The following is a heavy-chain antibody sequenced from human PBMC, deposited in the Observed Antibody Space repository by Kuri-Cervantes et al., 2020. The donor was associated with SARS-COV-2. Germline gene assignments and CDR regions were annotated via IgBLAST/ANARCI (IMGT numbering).Heavy chain of an antibody. V-gene: IGHV1-46*01. CDR1: GYTFTSYY. J-gene: IGHJ6*02. D-gene: IGHD6-13*01. Sequence: ASVKVSCKASGYTFTSYYMHWVRQAPGQGLEWTGIINPSGGSTSYAQKFQGRVTMTRDTSTSTVYMELSSLRSEDTAVYYCARDRGIAAQMDVWGQGTTVTVSS. CDR3: ARDRGIAAQMDV. CDR2: INPSGGST.